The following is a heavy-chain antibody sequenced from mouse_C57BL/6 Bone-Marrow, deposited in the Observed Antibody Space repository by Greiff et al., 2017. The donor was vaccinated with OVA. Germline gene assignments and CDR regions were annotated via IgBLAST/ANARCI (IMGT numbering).Heavy chain of an antibody. J-gene: IGHJ4*01. CDR1: GFTFSSYG. Sequence: EVMLVESGGDLVKPGGSLKLSCAASGFTFSSYGMSWVRQTPDKRLEWVATISSGGSYTYYPDSVKGRFTISRDNAKNTLYLQMSSLKSEDTAMYDCASRLLRFYAMDYWGQGTSVTVSS. V-gene: IGHV5-6*02. CDR2: ISSGGSYT. CDR3: ASRLLRFYAMDY. D-gene: IGHD1-1*01.